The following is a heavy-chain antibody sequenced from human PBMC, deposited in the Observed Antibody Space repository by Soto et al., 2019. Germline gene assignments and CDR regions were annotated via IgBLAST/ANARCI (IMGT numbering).Heavy chain of an antibody. J-gene: IGHJ5*02. CDR2: IWYDGSNK. D-gene: IGHD3-10*01. V-gene: IGHV3-33*01. CDR3: ARDSQFGELSWSWFDP. Sequence: QVQLVESGGGVVQPGRSLRLSCAASGFTFSSYGMHWVRQAPGMGLEWVAVIWYDGSNKYYADSVKGRFTISRDNSKNTLYLQMSSLRDEDTAVYYCARDSQFGELSWSWFDPWGQGTPVTVSS. CDR1: GFTFSSYG.